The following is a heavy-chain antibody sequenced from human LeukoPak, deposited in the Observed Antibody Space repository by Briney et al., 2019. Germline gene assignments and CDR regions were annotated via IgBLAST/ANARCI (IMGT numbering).Heavy chain of an antibody. V-gene: IGHV1-8*01. CDR2: MNPKSGNT. CDR1: GFIFSNYD. D-gene: IGHD6-19*01. Sequence: ASVKVSCKASGFIFSNYDINWVRQATGQGLEWMGWMNPKSGNTGYTQKFQGRVTMTRDTSISTAYMELSSLRSEDTAVYYCAKDSGEVFGPDYFDYWGQGTLVTVSS. J-gene: IGHJ4*02. CDR3: AKDSGEVFGPDYFDY.